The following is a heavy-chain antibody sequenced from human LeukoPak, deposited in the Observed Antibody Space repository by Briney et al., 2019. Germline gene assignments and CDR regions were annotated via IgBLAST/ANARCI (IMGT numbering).Heavy chain of an antibody. Sequence: PSETLSLTCTVSGGSISSYYWSWIRQPPGKGLEWIGYIYYSGSTNYNPSLKSRVTISVDTSKNQFSLKLSSVTAADTAVYYCAKDPYRYSSVWYAGSGWFDPWGQGTLVTVSS. J-gene: IGHJ5*02. CDR3: AKDPYRYSSVWYAGSGWFDP. CDR1: GGSISSYY. D-gene: IGHD6-19*01. V-gene: IGHV4-59*12. CDR2: IYYSGST.